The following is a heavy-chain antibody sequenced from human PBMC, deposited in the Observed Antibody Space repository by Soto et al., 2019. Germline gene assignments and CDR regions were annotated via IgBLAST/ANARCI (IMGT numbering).Heavy chain of an antibody. D-gene: IGHD3-3*02. CDR1: DGSVSSYGYY. J-gene: IGHJ4*02. Sequence: QVQLQESGPGLVKPSETLSLTCTVSDGSVSSYGYYWTWVRQAPGKGLEWIGYIAYNGGTSYNPSLRSRVTISVETSKSQFSLDLSFATAADTALYYCIRGGHFYEYMIWGQGTLVTVSS. CDR3: IRGGHFYEYMI. CDR2: IAYNGGT. V-gene: IGHV4-61*08.